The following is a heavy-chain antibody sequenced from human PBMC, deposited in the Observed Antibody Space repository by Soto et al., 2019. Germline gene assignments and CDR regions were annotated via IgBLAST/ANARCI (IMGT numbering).Heavy chain of an antibody. CDR1: GGSISSGGYY. V-gene: IGHV4-31*03. CDR2: IYYSGST. Sequence: QVQLQESGPGLVKPSQTLSLTCTVSGGSISSGGYYWSWIRQHPGKGLEWIGYIYYSGSTYYNPSLKSRVTISVDTSKNQFSLKLSSVTAADTAVYYCARDSPGGQQPIVGNWFDPWGQGTLVTVSS. D-gene: IGHD6-13*01. CDR3: ARDSPGGQQPIVGNWFDP. J-gene: IGHJ5*02.